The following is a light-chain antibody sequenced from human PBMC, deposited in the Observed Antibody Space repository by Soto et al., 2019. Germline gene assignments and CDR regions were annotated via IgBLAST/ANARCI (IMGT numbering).Light chain of an antibody. J-gene: IGLJ3*02. CDR3: KSYTGINNWV. Sequence: QSALTQPPSASGSPGQSVTISCTGTSSDVGGYNYVSWYQQHPGKAPKVMIYEVNTRPSGVPDRFSGSKSGNTASLTVSGLQAEDEADYFCKSYTGINNWVFGGGTKVTVL. CDR1: SSDVGGYNY. CDR2: EVN. V-gene: IGLV2-8*01.